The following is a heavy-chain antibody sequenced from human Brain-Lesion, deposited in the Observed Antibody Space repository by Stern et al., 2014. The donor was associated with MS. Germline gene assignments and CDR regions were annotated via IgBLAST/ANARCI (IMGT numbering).Heavy chain of an antibody. Sequence: QVQLVQSGPGLVQPSETLSLTCTVAGGSVSSTSYAWAWIRQPPGQGLEWIGTIYYSGNTYYSPSIQSRITISLDTSKNQFSLQMRSGTAADTAVYYCAGEEDIRYCSGGSCTGNWFDPWGQGTLVTVSS. V-gene: IGHV4-39*01. CDR3: AGEEDIRYCSGGSCTGNWFDP. D-gene: IGHD2-15*01. CDR2: IYYSGNT. CDR1: GGSVSSTSYA. J-gene: IGHJ5*02.